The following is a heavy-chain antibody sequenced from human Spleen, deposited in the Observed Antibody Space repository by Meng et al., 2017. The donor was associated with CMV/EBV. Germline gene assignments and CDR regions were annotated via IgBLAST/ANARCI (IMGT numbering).Heavy chain of an antibody. V-gene: IGHV2-5*01. J-gene: IGHJ4*02. Sequence: CTFSGLSLTTYGVGVGWIRQPPGKALEWLALIYWNDDKRYSPSLKNRVTITKDTSKNQVVLTMTNMDPVDTATYYCAHRTAARLDFDYWGQGTLVTVSS. CDR2: IYWNDDK. D-gene: IGHD6-6*01. CDR3: AHRTAARLDFDY. CDR1: GLSLTTYGVG.